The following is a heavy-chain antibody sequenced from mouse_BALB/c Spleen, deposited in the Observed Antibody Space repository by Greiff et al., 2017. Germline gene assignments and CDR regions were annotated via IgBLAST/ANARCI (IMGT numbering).Heavy chain of an antibody. CDR2: ISNGGGST. CDR3: ARRDDGYYVFAY. Sequence: EVKLMESGGGLVQPGGSLKLSCAASGFTFSSYTMSWVRQTPEKRLEWVAYISNGGGSTYYPDTVKGRFTISRDNAKNTLYLQMSSLKSEDTAMYYCARRDDGYYVFAYWGQGTLVTVSA. D-gene: IGHD2-3*01. J-gene: IGHJ3*01. V-gene: IGHV5-12-2*01. CDR1: GFTFSSYT.